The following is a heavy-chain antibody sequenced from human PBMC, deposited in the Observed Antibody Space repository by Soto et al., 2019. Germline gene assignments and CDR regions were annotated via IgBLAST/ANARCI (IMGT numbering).Heavy chain of an antibody. J-gene: IGHJ4*02. V-gene: IGHV4-59*01. CDR1: GGSISSYY. CDR2: IYYSGST. Sequence: SETLSLTCTVSGGSISSYYWSWIRQPPGKGLEWIGYIYYSGSTNYNPSLKSRVTISVDTSKNQFSLKLSSVTAADTAVYYCARDSGYCSSTSCYHYFDYWGQGTLVTVSS. CDR3: ARDSGYCSSTSCYHYFDY. D-gene: IGHD2-2*01.